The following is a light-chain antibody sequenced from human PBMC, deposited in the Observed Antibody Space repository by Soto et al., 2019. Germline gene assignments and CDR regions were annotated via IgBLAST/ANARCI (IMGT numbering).Light chain of an antibody. V-gene: IGLV2-14*01. CDR1: SSDVGGYNY. J-gene: IGLJ1*01. CDR3: SSYTSSSTHYV. Sequence: QSVLTQPASVSGSPGQSITISCTGTSSDVGGYNYVSWYQQHPGKAPKLMIYDVSNRPSGVSNRLAGSKSGNTASLTISGLQPEDEADYYCSSYTSSSTHYVFGTGTKLTVL. CDR2: DVS.